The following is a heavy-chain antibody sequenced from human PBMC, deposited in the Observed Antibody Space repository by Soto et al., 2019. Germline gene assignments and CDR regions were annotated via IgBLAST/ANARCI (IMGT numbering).Heavy chain of an antibody. J-gene: IGHJ4*02. Sequence: LSLTCAVYGGSFSGYYWSWIRQPPGKGLEWIGEINHSGSANYNPSLKSRVTISVHTSSSQFSLELSSVTAADTAVYYCARGLISGSHYSGGWYYFDSWGQGTQVTVSS. CDR2: INHSGSA. V-gene: IGHV4-34*01. CDR3: ARGLISGSHYSGGWYYFDS. CDR1: GGSFSGYY. D-gene: IGHD1-26*01.